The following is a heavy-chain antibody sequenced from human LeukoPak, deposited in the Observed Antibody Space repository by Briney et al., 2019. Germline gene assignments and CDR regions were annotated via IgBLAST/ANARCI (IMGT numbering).Heavy chain of an antibody. CDR1: GGSISSGDYY. CDR3: ARGPCGGDCYQRTPSSYFDY. V-gene: IGHV4-30-4*01. D-gene: IGHD2-21*02. J-gene: IGHJ4*02. Sequence: SETLSLTCTVSGGSISSGDYYWSWIRQSPGKGLEWIGYIYYSWSTYYNPSLKSRVTISLNTSKNQFSLKLSSVTAADTAVYYCARGPCGGDCYQRTPSSYFDYWGQGTLVTVSS. CDR2: IYYSWST.